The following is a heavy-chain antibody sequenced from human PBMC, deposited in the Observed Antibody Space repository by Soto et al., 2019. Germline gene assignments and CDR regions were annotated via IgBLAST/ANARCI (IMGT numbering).Heavy chain of an antibody. V-gene: IGHV3-13*05. J-gene: IGHJ6*02. CDR2: ISAAGDP. CDR1: GFTFRNYD. Sequence: EVQLVESGGGLVQPGGSLRLSCEASGFTFRNYDMHWVRQGTGKGLEWVSGISAAGDPDYADSVEGRFTISRENAQNSCFLQMNSLRVGDTAVYYCARTDRDVYGLDVWGQGTTVIVSS. CDR3: ARTDRDVYGLDV.